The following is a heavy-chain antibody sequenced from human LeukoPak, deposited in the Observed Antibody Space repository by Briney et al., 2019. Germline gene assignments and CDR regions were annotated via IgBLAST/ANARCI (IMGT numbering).Heavy chain of an antibody. Sequence: GGSLRLSCAASGFTFSNAWMSWVRQAPGKGLEWVGRIKSETDGGTTDYAAPVKGRFTISRDDSKNTLYLQMNSLKTEDTAVYYCTTGEMATTPFDYWGQGTLVTVSS. CDR1: GFTFSNAW. J-gene: IGHJ4*02. CDR2: IKSETDGGTT. CDR3: TTGEMATTPFDY. D-gene: IGHD5-24*01. V-gene: IGHV3-15*01.